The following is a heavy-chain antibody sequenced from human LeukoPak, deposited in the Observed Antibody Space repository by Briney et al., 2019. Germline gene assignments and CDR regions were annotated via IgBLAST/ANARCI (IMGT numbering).Heavy chain of an antibody. CDR3: ARDTQYTPADYGDYVGEDAFDI. D-gene: IGHD4-17*01. CDR2: IYHSGST. J-gene: IGHJ3*02. V-gene: IGHV4-4*02. CDR1: GGSISSSNW. Sequence: PSGTLSLTCAVSGGSISSSNWWSWVRQPPGKGLEWIGEIYHSGSTNYNPSLKSRVTISVDKSKNQFSLKLSSVTAADTAVYYCARDTQYTPADYGDYVGEDAFDIWGQGTMVTVSS.